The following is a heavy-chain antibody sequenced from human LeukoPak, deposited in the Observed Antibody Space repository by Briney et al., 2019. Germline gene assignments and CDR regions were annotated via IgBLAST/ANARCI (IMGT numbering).Heavy chain of an antibody. CDR2: IIPIFGTA. CDR1: GGTFSSYA. D-gene: IGHD6-13*01. J-gene: IGHJ5*02. CDR3: ARDRGGSSWYNWFDP. Sequence: SVKVSCKASGGTFSSYAISWVRQAPGQGFEWMGGIIPIFGTANYAQKFQGRVTITTDESTSTAYRELSSLRSEDTAVYYCARDRGGSSWYNWFDPWGQGALVTVSS. V-gene: IGHV1-69*05.